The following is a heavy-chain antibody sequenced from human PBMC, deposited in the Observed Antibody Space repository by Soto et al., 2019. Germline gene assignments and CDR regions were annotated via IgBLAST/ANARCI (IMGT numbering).Heavy chain of an antibody. D-gene: IGHD3-10*01. CDR2: IWYDGSNK. Sequence: QVQLVESGGGVVQPGRSLRLSCAASGFTFSSYSMHWVRQAPGKGLEWVAVIWYDGSNKYYADSVKGRFTISRDNSKNTLYLQMNSLRAEDTAVYYCARDYKGTAGFYYYYGMDVWGQGTTVTVSS. V-gene: IGHV3-33*01. J-gene: IGHJ6*02. CDR1: GFTFSSYS. CDR3: ARDYKGTAGFYYYYGMDV.